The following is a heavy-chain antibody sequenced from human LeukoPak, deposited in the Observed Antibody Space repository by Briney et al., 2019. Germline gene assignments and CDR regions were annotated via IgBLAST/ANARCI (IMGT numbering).Heavy chain of an antibody. CDR2: IYYSGST. Sequence: SDTLSLTCTVSGGSISSYYWSWIRQPPGKGLEWIGYIYYSGSTNYNPSLKSRVTISVDTSKNQFSLKLSSVTAADTAVYYCARGPNHCSGGSCAKNYYYYMDVWGKGTTVTVSS. CDR1: GGSISSYY. CDR3: ARGPNHCSGGSCAKNYYYYMDV. V-gene: IGHV4-59*07. D-gene: IGHD2-15*01. J-gene: IGHJ6*03.